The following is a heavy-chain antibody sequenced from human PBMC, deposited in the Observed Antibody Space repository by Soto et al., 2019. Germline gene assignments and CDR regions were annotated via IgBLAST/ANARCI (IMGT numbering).Heavy chain of an antibody. CDR3: AKDQGYDSSGYYHGMDV. Sequence: GGSLRLSCAASGFTFSDYYMSWIRQAPGKGLEWVAVISYDGSNKYYADSVKGRFTISRDNSKNTLYLQMNSLRAEDTAVYYCAKDQGYDSSGYYHGMDVWGQGTTVTVSS. J-gene: IGHJ6*02. CDR1: GFTFSDYY. CDR2: ISYDGSNK. V-gene: IGHV3-30*18. D-gene: IGHD3-22*01.